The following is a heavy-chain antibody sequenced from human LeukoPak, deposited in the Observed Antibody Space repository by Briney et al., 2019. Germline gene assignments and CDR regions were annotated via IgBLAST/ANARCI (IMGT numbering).Heavy chain of an antibody. J-gene: IGHJ4*02. Sequence: GGSLRLSCGASGFPFKNHWMSGGRQAPGKGLEWVANIKQDGSEKYYVDSVKGRFTISRDNSKNSLYLQHNIHKAQDTAAYYCPWDSKIAAAYDYWGQGALVTVSS. CDR3: PWDSKIAAAYDY. CDR1: GFPFKNHW. CDR2: IKQDGSEK. D-gene: IGHD6-13*01. V-gene: IGHV3-7*01.